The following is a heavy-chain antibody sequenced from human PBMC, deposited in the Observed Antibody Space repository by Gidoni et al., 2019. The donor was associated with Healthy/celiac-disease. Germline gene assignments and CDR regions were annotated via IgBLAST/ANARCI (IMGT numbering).Heavy chain of an antibody. J-gene: IGHJ6*02. D-gene: IGHD4-17*01. CDR3: ARGGSNYGDYAVSYYYYYGMDV. Sequence: QVQLVQSGAEVKKPGASVKVSCKASGYTFTSYDINWVRQATGQGLEWMGWMNPNSGNTGYAQKFQGRVTMTRNTSISTAYMELSSLRSEDTAVYYCARGGSNYGDYAVSYYYYYGMDVWGQGTTVTVSS. CDR2: MNPNSGNT. CDR1: GYTFTSYD. V-gene: IGHV1-8*01.